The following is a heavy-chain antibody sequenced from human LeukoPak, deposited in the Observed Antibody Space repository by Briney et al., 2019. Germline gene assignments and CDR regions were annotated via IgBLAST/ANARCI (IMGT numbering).Heavy chain of an antibody. V-gene: IGHV3-48*02. J-gene: IGHJ4*02. Sequence: PGGSLILSCAASGFTFSNYFMNWVRQAPGKGLEWVSYISSSSNIIYYADSVKGRFIISRDNAKNSLFLQMNSLRDEDTAVYYCAREGFYGSGRGADFDYWGQGTLVTVSS. CDR1: GFTFSNYF. CDR2: ISSSSNII. CDR3: AREGFYGSGRGADFDY. D-gene: IGHD3-10*01.